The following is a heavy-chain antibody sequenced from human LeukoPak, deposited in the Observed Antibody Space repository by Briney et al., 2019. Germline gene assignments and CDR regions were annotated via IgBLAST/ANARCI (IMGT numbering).Heavy chain of an antibody. CDR1: EYTFTSYY. J-gene: IGHJ4*02. Sequence: ASVKVSCKASEYTFTSYYMHWVRQAPGQGLEWMGIINPSGGSTSYAQKFQGRVTMTRDTSTSTVYMELSSLRSEDTAVYYCARDLERDYYDSSGPFDYWGQGTLVTVSS. CDR3: ARDLERDYYDSSGPFDY. V-gene: IGHV1-46*01. CDR2: INPSGGST. D-gene: IGHD3-22*01.